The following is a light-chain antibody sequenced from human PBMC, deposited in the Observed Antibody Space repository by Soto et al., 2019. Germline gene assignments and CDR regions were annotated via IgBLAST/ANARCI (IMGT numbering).Light chain of an antibody. CDR3: LQHNSYPIT. CDR2: DAS. CDR1: QGIAND. J-gene: IGKJ5*01. Sequence: DIQMTQSPSSLSASVGDRVTITCRASQGIANDLGWYQQKQGKVPKRLIYDASSLQSGVPSRFSGSGSGTEFTLTISSLQPEDFATYYCLQHNSYPITFGQGKRLEIK. V-gene: IGKV1-17*01.